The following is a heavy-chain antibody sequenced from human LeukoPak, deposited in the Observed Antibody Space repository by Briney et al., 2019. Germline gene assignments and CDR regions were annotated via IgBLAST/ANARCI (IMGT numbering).Heavy chain of an antibody. D-gene: IGHD2-2*01. Sequence: RPSETLSLTCTVSGGSISSNNHYWGWIRQPPGKGLEWIASIHYSGSTYYNPSLKSRVTISVDTSKNQFSLQLSSVTAADTAVYYCASRPSIVVVPAAMGSPRPPTVWGQGTTVTVSS. V-gene: IGHV4-39*07. CDR1: GGSISSNNHY. CDR2: IHYSGST. CDR3: ASRPSIVVVPAAMGSPRPPTV. J-gene: IGHJ6*02.